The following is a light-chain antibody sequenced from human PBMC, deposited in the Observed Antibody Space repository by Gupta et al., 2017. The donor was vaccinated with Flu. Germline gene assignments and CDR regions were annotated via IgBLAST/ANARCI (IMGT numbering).Light chain of an antibody. J-gene: IGKJ2*01. CDR2: AAS. Sequence: ATLSVSPGERATLSCRASQSVSSNLAWYQQKPGQAPRLLIYAASTRDTGIPARFSGSGSGTEFTLTISSRQSEDFAVYYCQQYNNWPPYTFGQGTKLEIK. V-gene: IGKV3-15*01. CDR1: QSVSSN. CDR3: QQYNNWPPYT.